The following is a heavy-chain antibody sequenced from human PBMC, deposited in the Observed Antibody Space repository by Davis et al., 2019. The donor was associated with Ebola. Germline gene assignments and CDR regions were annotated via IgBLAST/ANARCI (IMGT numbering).Heavy chain of an antibody. CDR2: LLSGGTT. J-gene: IGHJ4*02. CDR3: AKGGSFRSFES. D-gene: IGHD1-26*01. CDR1: GFAFSTYA. Sequence: GGSLRLSCVASGFAFSTYAMSWVRQAPGKGLEWVSILLSGGTTLYADSVRGRLTISRDNSKNTVYLQMNSLRDEDTAVYYCAKGGSFRSFESWGQGTLVTVSS. V-gene: IGHV3-23*01.